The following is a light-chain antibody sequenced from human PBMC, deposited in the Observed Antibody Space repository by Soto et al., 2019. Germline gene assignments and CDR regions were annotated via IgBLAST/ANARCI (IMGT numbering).Light chain of an antibody. CDR2: AAS. J-gene: IGKJ1*01. CDR3: QQYNSYLWT. Sequence: DIQMTQSPSSLSAFVGDRFTITCRASLTISSYLNWYQQKPGKAPKLLIYAASSLQSGVPSRFSGSGSGTEFTLTISSLQPDDFATYYCQQYNSYLWTFGQGTKVDI. CDR1: LTISSY. V-gene: IGKV1-39*01.